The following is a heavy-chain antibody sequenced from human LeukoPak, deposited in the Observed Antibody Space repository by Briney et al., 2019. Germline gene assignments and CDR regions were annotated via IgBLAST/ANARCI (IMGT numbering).Heavy chain of an antibody. CDR1: GGSISSYY. J-gene: IGHJ4*02. Sequence: SETLSLTCTASGGSISSYYWSWLWQPPGEGLEWVGYIYYSGSTNYNPSLKSRVTISVDTSKNQFSLKLSSVTAADTAVYYCARGYDSSGYYLPYFDYGGQGTLVTVSS. D-gene: IGHD3-22*01. V-gene: IGHV4-59*01. CDR2: IYYSGST. CDR3: ARGYDSSGYYLPYFDY.